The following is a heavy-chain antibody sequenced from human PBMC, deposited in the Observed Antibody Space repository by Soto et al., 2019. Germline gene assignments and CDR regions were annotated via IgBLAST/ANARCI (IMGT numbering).Heavy chain of an antibody. CDR3: ARLGLGYCTNGVCYPDY. Sequence: SETLSLTCTVSGGSISSSSYYWGWIRQPPGKGLEWIGSIYYSGSTYYNPSLKSRVTISVDTSKNQFSLKLSSVSAADTAVYYCARLGLGYCTNGVCYPDYWGQGTLVTVSS. CDR1: GGSISSSSYY. CDR2: IYYSGST. V-gene: IGHV4-39*01. D-gene: IGHD2-8*01. J-gene: IGHJ4*02.